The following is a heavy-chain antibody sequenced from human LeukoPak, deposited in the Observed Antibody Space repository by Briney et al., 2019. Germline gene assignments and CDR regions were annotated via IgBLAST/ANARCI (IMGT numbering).Heavy chain of an antibody. V-gene: IGHV4-61*02. CDR3: AREWADTAMVTYYYYYYMDV. D-gene: IGHD5-18*01. J-gene: IGHJ6*03. CDR1: GGSISSGSYY. Sequence: PSETLSLTCTVSGGSISSGSYYWSWIRQPAGKGLEWIGRIYTSGSTNYNPSLKSRVTISVDTSKNQFSLKLSSVTAADTAAYYCAREWADTAMVTYYYYYYMDVWGKGTTVTVSS. CDR2: IYTSGST.